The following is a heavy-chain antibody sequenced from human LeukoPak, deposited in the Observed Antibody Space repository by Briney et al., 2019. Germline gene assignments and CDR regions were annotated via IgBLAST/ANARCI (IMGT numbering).Heavy chain of an antibody. CDR1: GFTFSSYA. V-gene: IGHV3-23*01. CDR3: ARDEYLWVVIQLGLFDY. Sequence: GGSLRLSCAASGFTFSSYAMTWVRQAPGKGLEWVSGISGSGGGTYYADSVKGRFTISRDNSKNTLYLQMNSLRAEDTAVYYCARDEYLWVVIQLGLFDYWGQGTLVTVSS. J-gene: IGHJ4*02. CDR2: ISGSGGGT. D-gene: IGHD2-2*01.